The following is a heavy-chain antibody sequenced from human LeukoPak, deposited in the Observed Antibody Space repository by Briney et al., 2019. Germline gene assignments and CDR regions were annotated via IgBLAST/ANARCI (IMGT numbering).Heavy chain of an antibody. CDR2: IYYSGST. J-gene: IGHJ6*03. V-gene: IGHV4-39*07. CDR1: GGSISSSSYY. Sequence: PSETLSLTCTVSGGSISSSSYYWGWIRQPPGKGLEWIGSIYYSGSTYYNPSLKSRVTISVDTSKNQFSLKLSSVTAADTAVYSCGRVLQAYMDVWGKGTTVTVSS. CDR3: GRVLQAYMDV. D-gene: IGHD1-1*01.